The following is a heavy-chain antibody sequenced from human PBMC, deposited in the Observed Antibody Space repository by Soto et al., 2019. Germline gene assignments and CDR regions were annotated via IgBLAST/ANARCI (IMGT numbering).Heavy chain of an antibody. V-gene: IGHV4-39*01. J-gene: IGHJ4*02. CDR1: GGSISSSSYY. Sequence: QLQLQESGPGLVKPSETLSLTCTVSGGSISSSSYYWGWIRQPPGKGLEWIGSIYYSGSTYYNPSLKSRVTISVDTSKNQFSLKLSSVTAADTAVYYCARRLRDTAMDYYFDYWSQGTLVTVSS. CDR2: IYYSGST. D-gene: IGHD5-18*01. CDR3: ARRLRDTAMDYYFDY.